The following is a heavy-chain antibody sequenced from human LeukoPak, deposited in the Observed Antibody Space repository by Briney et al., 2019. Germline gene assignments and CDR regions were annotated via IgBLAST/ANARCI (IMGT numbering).Heavy chain of an antibody. CDR1: GGSISSYY. J-gene: IGHJ6*02. CDR3: ASSTVVTLYYYYYGMDV. Sequence: SETLSLTCTVSGGSISSYYWSWIRQPPGKGLEWIGYIYYSGSTNYNPSLKSRVTISVDTSKNQFSLKLSSVTAADTAVYYCASSTVVTLYYYYYGMDVWGQGTTVTVSS. CDR2: IYYSGST. V-gene: IGHV4-59*01. D-gene: IGHD4-23*01.